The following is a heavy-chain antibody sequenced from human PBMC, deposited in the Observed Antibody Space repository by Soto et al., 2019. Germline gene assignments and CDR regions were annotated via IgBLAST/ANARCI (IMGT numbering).Heavy chain of an antibody. Sequence: RLSCAASGFTFSSYWMSWVRQAPGKGLEWVANIKQDGSEKYYVDSVKKRFTISRGNAKNSLYLKINSLRAEDTAVYYCARDQDITTAVVAFDIWGQGTMVTVSS. V-gene: IGHV3-7*01. CDR1: GFTFSSYW. D-gene: IGHD3-3*01. J-gene: IGHJ3*02. CDR3: ARDQDITTAVVAFDI. CDR2: IKQDGSEK.